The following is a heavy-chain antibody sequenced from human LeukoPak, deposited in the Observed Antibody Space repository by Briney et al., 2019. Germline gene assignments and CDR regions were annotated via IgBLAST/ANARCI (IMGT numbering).Heavy chain of an antibody. Sequence: PGGSLRLSCAASGSTFSSYATSWVRQAPGKGLEWVSTISSSGGGTYYADSVRGRFTVSRASSKHTLYLQMNSLRAEDTAVCYCATQAYSFDYWGQGTLVTVSS. V-gene: IGHV3-23*01. CDR2: ISSSGGGT. CDR3: ATQAYSFDY. D-gene: IGHD4-11*01. CDR1: GSTFSSYA. J-gene: IGHJ4*02.